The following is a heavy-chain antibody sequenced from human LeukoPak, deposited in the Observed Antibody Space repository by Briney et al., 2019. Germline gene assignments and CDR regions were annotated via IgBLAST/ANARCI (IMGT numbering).Heavy chain of an antibody. CDR2: ISGSGGST. D-gene: IGHD1-26*01. CDR3: AKAGSIRFDY. CDR1: GFTFSSSA. Sequence: GGSLRLSCAASGFTFSSSAMSRVRQAPGKGLEWVSGISGSGGSTYYADSVKGRFTISRDNSKNTLYLQMNSLRAEDTALYYCAKAGSIRFDYWGQGTLVTVSS. J-gene: IGHJ4*02. V-gene: IGHV3-23*01.